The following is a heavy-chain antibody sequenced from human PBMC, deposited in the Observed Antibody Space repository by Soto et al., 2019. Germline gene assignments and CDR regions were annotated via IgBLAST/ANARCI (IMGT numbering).Heavy chain of an antibody. Sequence: GGSLRLSCAASGFTFSSYAMSWVRQAPGKGLEWVSAISGSGGSTYYADSVKGRFTISRDNSKNTLYLQMNSLRAEDTAVYYCADYGYSSSWHYYYYMDVWGKGTTVTVS. V-gene: IGHV3-23*01. D-gene: IGHD6-13*01. CDR1: GFTFSSYA. J-gene: IGHJ6*03. CDR3: ADYGYSSSWHYYYYMDV. CDR2: ISGSGGST.